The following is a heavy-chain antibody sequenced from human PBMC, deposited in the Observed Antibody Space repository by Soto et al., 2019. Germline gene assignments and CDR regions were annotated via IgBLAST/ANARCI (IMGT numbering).Heavy chain of an antibody. V-gene: IGHV1-69*13. CDR3: ARGKRYYDFWSGASATSYYYGMDV. J-gene: IGHJ6*02. CDR2: IIPIFGTA. D-gene: IGHD3-3*01. CDR1: GGTFSSYA. Sequence: SVKVSCKASGGTFSSYAISWVRQAPGQGLELMGGIIPIFGTANYAQKFQGRVTITADESTSTAYMELSSLRSEDTAVYYCARGKRYYDFWSGASATSYYYGMDVWGQGTTVTVSS.